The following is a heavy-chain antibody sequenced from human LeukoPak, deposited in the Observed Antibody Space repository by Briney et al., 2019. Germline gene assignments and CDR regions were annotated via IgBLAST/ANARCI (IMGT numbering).Heavy chain of an antibody. D-gene: IGHD3-16*02. CDR1: GGSISSYY. Sequence: SETLSLTCTVSGGSISSYYWSWIRQPPGKGLEWIGYIYYSGSTNYNPSLKSRVTISVDTSKNQFSLKLSSGTAADTAVYYCARIDMITFGGVIVSGHYSDYWGQGTLVTVSS. CDR3: ARIDMITFGGVIVSGHYSDY. V-gene: IGHV4-59*01. J-gene: IGHJ4*02. CDR2: IYYSGST.